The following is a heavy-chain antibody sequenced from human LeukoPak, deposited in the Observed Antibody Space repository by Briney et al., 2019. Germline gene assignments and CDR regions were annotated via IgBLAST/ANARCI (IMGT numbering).Heavy chain of an antibody. CDR2: ISSSSSYI. J-gene: IGHJ3*01. V-gene: IGHV3-21*01. Sequence: GGSLRLSCAASGFTFTSYTMNWVRQAPGKGLEWVSFISSSSSYIYYADSVQGRFTISRDNAKNSLSLQMNSLRAEDRAVYYCARGGSGRTQDDTFDVWGQGTMVTVSS. D-gene: IGHD3-10*01. CDR3: ARGGSGRTQDDTFDV. CDR1: GFTFTSYT.